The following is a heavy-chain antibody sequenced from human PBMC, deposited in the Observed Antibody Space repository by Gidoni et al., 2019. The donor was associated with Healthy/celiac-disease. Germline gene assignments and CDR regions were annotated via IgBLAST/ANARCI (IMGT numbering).Heavy chain of an antibody. CDR1: GYTFTSYY. CDR3: ARGPRELGGYFDY. D-gene: IGHD1-26*01. Sequence: QVQLVQSGAEVMTPGASVKVSFTSSGYTFTSYYMHWVRQAPGQGLEWMGIINPSSGSTSYAQKFRGRVTMTRDTSTSTVYMELSSLRSEDTAVYYCARGPRELGGYFDYWGQGTLVTVSS. J-gene: IGHJ4*02. V-gene: IGHV1-46*01. CDR2: INPSSGST.